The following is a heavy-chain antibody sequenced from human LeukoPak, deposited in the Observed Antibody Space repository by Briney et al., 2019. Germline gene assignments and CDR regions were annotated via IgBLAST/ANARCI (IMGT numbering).Heavy chain of an antibody. J-gene: IGHJ4*02. CDR1: EFSVGSNY. V-gene: IGHV3-66*01. CDR2: IYSGGST. Sequence: GGSLRLSCAASEFSVGSNYMTWVRQAPGKGLEWVSLIYSGGSTYYADSVKGRFTISRDNSKNTLYLQMNSLRVEDTAVYYCKEVDYWGQGTLVTVSS. CDR3: KEVDY.